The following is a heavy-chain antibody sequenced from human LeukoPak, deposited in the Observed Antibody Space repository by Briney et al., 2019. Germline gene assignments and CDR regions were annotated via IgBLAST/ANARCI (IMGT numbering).Heavy chain of an antibody. CDR2: ISSSSSYI. V-gene: IGHV3-21*01. CDR1: GFTFSSYS. Sequence: GGSLRLSCAASGFTFSSYSMNWVCQAPGKGLEWVSSISSSSSYIYYADSVKGRFTISRDNAKNSLYLQMNSLRAEDTAVYYCARGYCSGGSCYDYWGQGTLVTVSS. D-gene: IGHD2-15*01. CDR3: ARGYCSGGSCYDY. J-gene: IGHJ4*02.